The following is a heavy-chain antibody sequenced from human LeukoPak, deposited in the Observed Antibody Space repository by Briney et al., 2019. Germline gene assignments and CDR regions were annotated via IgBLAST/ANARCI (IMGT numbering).Heavy chain of an antibody. CDR1: GFTFSSYW. J-gene: IGHJ4*02. CDR3: ARNTYYYDSSGYYYPYY. CDR2: IKQDGSEK. Sequence: GGSLRLSCAASGFTFSSYWMSWVRQAPGKGLEWVANIKQDGSEKYYVDSVKGRFTISRDNAKNSLYLQMNSLRAEDTAVYYCARNTYYYDSSGYYYPYYWGQGTLVTVSS. D-gene: IGHD3-22*01. V-gene: IGHV3-7*01.